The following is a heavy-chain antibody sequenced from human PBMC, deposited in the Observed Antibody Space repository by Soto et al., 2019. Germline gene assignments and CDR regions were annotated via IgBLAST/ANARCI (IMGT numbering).Heavy chain of an antibody. CDR1: GYTFTSYG. Sequence: GASVKVSCKASGYTFTSYGINWVRQATGQGLEWMGWMNPNSGNTGYAQKFQGRVTMTRNTSISTAYMELSSLRSEDTAVYYCARRLGYDFWSGYSAGSIGMDVWGQGTTVTVSS. V-gene: IGHV1-8*01. CDR3: ARRLGYDFWSGYSAGSIGMDV. CDR2: MNPNSGNT. D-gene: IGHD3-3*01. J-gene: IGHJ6*02.